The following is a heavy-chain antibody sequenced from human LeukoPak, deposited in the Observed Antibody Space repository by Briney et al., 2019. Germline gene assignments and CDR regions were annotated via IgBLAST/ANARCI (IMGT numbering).Heavy chain of an antibody. J-gene: IGHJ6*04. CDR3: AELGITMIGGV. D-gene: IGHD3-10*02. CDR1: GFSSSSYN. V-gene: IGHV3-48*03. Sequence: GGSLRLSCAASGFSSSSYNMNWVRQAPGKGLEWISYISSTRPTIYYADSVKGRFTISRDNAKNSLYLQMNSLRAEDTAVYYCAELGITMIGGVWGKGTTVTISS. CDR2: ISSTRPTI.